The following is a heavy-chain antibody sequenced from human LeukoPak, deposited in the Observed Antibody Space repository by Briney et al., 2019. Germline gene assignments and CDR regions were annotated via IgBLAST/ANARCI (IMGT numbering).Heavy chain of an antibody. V-gene: IGHV1-18*01. Sequence: ASVKVSCKASGYTFTSYGISWVRQAPGQGLEWMGWISAYNGNTNYAQKLQGRVTMTTDTSTSTDYMELRSLRSDDTAVYYCARDPGYYDSSGSPSYYFDYWGQGTLVTVSS. CDR3: ARDPGYYDSSGSPSYYFDY. D-gene: IGHD3-22*01. CDR1: GYTFTSYG. CDR2: ISAYNGNT. J-gene: IGHJ4*02.